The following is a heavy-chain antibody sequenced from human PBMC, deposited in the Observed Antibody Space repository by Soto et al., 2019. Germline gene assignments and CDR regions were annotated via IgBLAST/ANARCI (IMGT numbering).Heavy chain of an antibody. Sequence: EVQLLESGGDLVQPGGSLRLSCAASGFTFSSYAMSWVRQAPGKGLEWVSAISGSGGSTYYADSVKGRFTISRDNSKNTLHLQMNSLRAEDTDAYYGAKAVNSGILSPDYFDYWGQGSLVTVCS. J-gene: IGHJ4*02. D-gene: IGHD1-26*01. CDR2: ISGSGGST. V-gene: IGHV3-23*01. CDR1: GFTFSSYA. CDR3: AKAVNSGILSPDYFDY.